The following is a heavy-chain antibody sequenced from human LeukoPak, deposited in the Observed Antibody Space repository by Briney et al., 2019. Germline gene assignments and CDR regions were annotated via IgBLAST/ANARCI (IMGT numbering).Heavy chain of an antibody. J-gene: IGHJ4*01. CDR2: ISGDGSIT. CDR3: ARGRAGNYYNHNDY. Sequence: GRSLRLSCAASGFTISGYWMHWVRQAPGKGLVWVSRISGDGSITACADSVKGRFTISRDNAKNTLYLQMNSLRAEDTAVYYCARGRAGNYYNHNDYWGQGTLVTVSS. V-gene: IGHV3-74*01. D-gene: IGHD3-10*01. CDR1: GFTISGYW.